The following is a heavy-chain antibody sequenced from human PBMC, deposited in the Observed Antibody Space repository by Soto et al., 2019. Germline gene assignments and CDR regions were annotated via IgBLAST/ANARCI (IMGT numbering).Heavy chain of an antibody. Sequence: QVQLVQSGAEVKKPGASVKVSCKASGYTFTSYGISWVRQASGQGLEWMGWISAYNGNTNYAQKLQGRVTMTTDTSTSTAYMELRSLRSDDTAVYYCAREGPLWFGDLPLVIYMDVWGKGTTVTVSS. D-gene: IGHD3-10*01. CDR2: ISAYNGNT. CDR3: AREGPLWFGDLPLVIYMDV. V-gene: IGHV1-18*01. J-gene: IGHJ6*03. CDR1: GYTFTSYG.